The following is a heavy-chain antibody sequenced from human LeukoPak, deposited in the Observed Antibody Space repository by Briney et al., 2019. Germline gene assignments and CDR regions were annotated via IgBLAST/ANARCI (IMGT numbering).Heavy chain of an antibody. V-gene: IGHV1-18*01. CDR2: ISAYNGNT. CDR3: ARVSCSSTSCPINFDY. D-gene: IGHD2-2*01. J-gene: IGHJ4*02. CDR1: GYTFTSYG. Sequence: ASVKVSCKVSGYTFTSYGISWVRQAPGQGLEWMGWISAYNGNTNYAQKLQGRVTMTTDTSTSTAYMELRSLRSDDTAVYYCARVSCSSTSCPINFDYWGQGTLVTVSS.